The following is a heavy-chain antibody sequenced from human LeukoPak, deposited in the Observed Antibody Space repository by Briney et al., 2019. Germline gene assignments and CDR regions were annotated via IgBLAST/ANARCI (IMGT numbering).Heavy chain of an antibody. J-gene: IGHJ6*03. CDR3: ARAGYGSGSYYGFNYYYMDV. D-gene: IGHD3-10*01. V-gene: IGHV4-38-2*02. Sequence: SETLSLTCTVSGYSISSGYYWGWIRQPPGKGLEWIGSIYHSGSTYYNPSLKSRVTISVDTSKNQFSLKLSSVTAADTAVYCCARAGYGSGSYYGFNYYYMDVWGKGTTVTVSS. CDR1: GYSISSGYY. CDR2: IYHSGST.